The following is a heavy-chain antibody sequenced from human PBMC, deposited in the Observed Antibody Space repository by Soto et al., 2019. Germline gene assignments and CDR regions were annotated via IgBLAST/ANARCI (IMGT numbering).Heavy chain of an antibody. CDR2: TFYRSKWYN. CDR3: ERVAYTPSEYYHGMDV. Sequence: SQTLSLTCVISGDSVSSNSAGWNWIRQSPSRGLEWLGRTFYRSKWYNDYAVSLKGRISINADTSKNQFSLQLNSVTPEETAVSYCERVAYTPSEYYHGMDVWGQGTTATVSS. D-gene: IGHD2-2*02. V-gene: IGHV6-1*01. J-gene: IGHJ6*02. CDR1: GDSVSSNSAG.